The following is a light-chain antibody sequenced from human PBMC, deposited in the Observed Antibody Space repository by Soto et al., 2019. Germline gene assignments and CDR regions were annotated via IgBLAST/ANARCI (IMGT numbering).Light chain of an antibody. Sequence: SYELTQPPSVSVAPEKTTTITCGGNNIGDKRVHWYRQKSGQAPMLLISYDSDRPSGIPERFSGSNSGNTATLTISRVEAGDEADYYCQVWDIMTDNYVFGGGTKLTVL. J-gene: IGLJ1*01. CDR2: YDS. CDR1: NIGDKR. CDR3: QVWDIMTDNYV. V-gene: IGLV3-21*04.